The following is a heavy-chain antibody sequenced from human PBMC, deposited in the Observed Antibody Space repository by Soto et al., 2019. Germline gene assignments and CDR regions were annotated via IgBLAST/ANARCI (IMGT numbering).Heavy chain of an antibody. CDR1: GYTFTSYG. J-gene: IGHJ5*02. D-gene: IGHD2-2*01. V-gene: IGHV1-18*01. Sequence: ASVKVSCKASGYTFTSYGISWVRQAPGQGLEWMGWMSAYNGNTNYAQKLQGRVTMTSDTSTSTAYMELRSLRSDDTAVYYCARDYRIGYCSSTSCPPNVLQNWFDPWGQGTLVTVSS. CDR3: ARDYRIGYCSSTSCPPNVLQNWFDP. CDR2: MSAYNGNT.